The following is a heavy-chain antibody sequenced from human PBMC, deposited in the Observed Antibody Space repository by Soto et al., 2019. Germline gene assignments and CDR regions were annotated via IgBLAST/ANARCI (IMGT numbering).Heavy chain of an antibody. D-gene: IGHD2-21*02. CDR2: IYYSGST. CDR3: AREVVTARYFDY. V-gene: IGHV4-30-4*01. CDR1: GGSISSGDYY. Sequence: TLSLTCTVSGGSISSGDYYWSWIRQPPGKGLEWIGYIYYSGSTYYIPSLKSRVTISVDTSKNQFSLKLSSVTAADTAVYYCAREVVTARYFDYWGQGTLVTVSS. J-gene: IGHJ4*02.